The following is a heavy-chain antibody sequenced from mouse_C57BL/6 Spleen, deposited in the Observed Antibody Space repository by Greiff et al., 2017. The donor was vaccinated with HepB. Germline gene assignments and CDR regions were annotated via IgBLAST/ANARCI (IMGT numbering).Heavy chain of an antibody. D-gene: IGHD2-5*01. Sequence: QVQLQQPGAELVMPGASVKLSCKASGYTFTSYWMHWVKQRPGQGLEWIGEIDPSDSYTNYNQKFKGKSTWTVDKSSSTAYMQLSSLTSEDSAVYYCASAYYSNYGFAYWGQGTLVTVSA. CDR1: GYTFTSYW. CDR3: ASAYYSNYGFAY. V-gene: IGHV1-69*01. J-gene: IGHJ3*01. CDR2: IDPSDSYT.